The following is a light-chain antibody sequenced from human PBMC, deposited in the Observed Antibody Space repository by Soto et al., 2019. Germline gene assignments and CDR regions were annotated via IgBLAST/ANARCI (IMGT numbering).Light chain of an antibody. Sequence: MVVTQSPATLSVSPGERATLSCRASQSVSSNLAWYQQKPGQAPRLLIYAASTRATGIPARFSGSGSGTEFTLTISSLQSEDFAVYYCQQYNKWPPLTFGGGTKVDIK. CDR2: AAS. CDR3: QQYNKWPPLT. V-gene: IGKV3-15*01. J-gene: IGKJ4*01. CDR1: QSVSSN.